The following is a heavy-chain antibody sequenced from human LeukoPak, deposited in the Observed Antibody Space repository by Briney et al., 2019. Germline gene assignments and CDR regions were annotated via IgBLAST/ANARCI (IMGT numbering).Heavy chain of an antibody. Sequence: GGSLRLSCAASGFTVSSNYMSWVRQAPGKGLEWVSVIYSGGSTYYADSVKGRFTISRDNSKNTLYLQMNSLRAEDTAVYYCAREKARGLGYFQHWGQGTLVTVSS. CDR3: AREKARGLGYFQH. V-gene: IGHV3-66*01. D-gene: IGHD3-10*01. CDR1: GFTVSSNY. J-gene: IGHJ1*01. CDR2: IYSGGST.